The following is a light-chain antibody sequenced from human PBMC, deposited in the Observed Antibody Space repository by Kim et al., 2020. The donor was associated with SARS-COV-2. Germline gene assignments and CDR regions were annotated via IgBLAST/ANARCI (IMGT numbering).Light chain of an antibody. CDR1: QSVTKDY. J-gene: IGKJ2*01. V-gene: IGKV3-20*01. CDR3: QYYGGSPYT. CDR2: DAY. Sequence: LSPGESATLSCRASQSVTKDYLAWYQQKPRQAPRLLMYDAYSRATGIPARFSGSGSGTDFTLTISRLEPEDFAVYYCQYYGGSPYTFGQGTKLEI.